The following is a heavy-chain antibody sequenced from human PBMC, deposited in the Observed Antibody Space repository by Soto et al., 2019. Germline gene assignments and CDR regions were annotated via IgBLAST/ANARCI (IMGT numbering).Heavy chain of an antibody. Sequence: SETLSLTCTVSGGSISSSSYYWGWIRQPPGKGLEWIGSIYYSGSTYYNPSLKIRVTISVDTSKNQFSLKLTSVTAADTAVYYCARQVVVPAAMGWFDPWGQGTLVTVSS. CDR3: ARQVVVPAAMGWFDP. D-gene: IGHD2-2*01. CDR1: GGSISSSSYY. V-gene: IGHV4-39*01. J-gene: IGHJ5*02. CDR2: IYYSGST.